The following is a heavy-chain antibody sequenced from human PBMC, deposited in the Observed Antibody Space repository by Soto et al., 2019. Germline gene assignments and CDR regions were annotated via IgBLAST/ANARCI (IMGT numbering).Heavy chain of an antibody. D-gene: IGHD1-1*01. Sequence: GSLRLSCAASGFTFSNYAMSWVRQPPGKGLEWVSSISGTTNYAYYADSVRGRFTISRDNSDNTLYLQMNSLRVDDTAVFYCAKAASHWTPLDYWGRGALVTVSS. CDR3: AKAASHWTPLDY. J-gene: IGHJ4*02. CDR2: ISGTTNYA. V-gene: IGHV3-23*01. CDR1: GFTFSNYA.